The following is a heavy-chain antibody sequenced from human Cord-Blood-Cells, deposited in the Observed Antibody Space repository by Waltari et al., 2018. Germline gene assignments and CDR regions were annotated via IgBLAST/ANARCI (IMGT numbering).Heavy chain of an antibody. CDR3: ARDFHTGAAGLYFDI. CDR2: IYYSGST. Sequence: QVQLQESGPGLVKPSQTLSLTCTVSGGSISSGGYYWSWLRQHPGKGLEWIGYIYYSGSTYYNPSLKSRVTISVDTSKNQFSLKLSSVTAADTAVYYCARDFHTGAAGLYFDIWGQGTMVTVSS. D-gene: IGHD6-25*01. J-gene: IGHJ3*02. CDR1: GGSISSGGYY. V-gene: IGHV4-31*03.